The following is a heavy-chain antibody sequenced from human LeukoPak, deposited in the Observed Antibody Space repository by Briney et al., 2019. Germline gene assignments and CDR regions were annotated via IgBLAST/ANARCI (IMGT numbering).Heavy chain of an antibody. CDR2: IYYSGST. Sequence: SETLSLTCTVSGGSISSSSYYWGWIRQPPGKGLEWIGSIYYSGSTYYNPSLKSRVTISVDTSKNQFSLKLSSVTAADTAVYYCTSLRGGLGYWGQGTLVTVSS. CDR3: TSLRGGLGY. J-gene: IGHJ4*02. CDR1: GGSISSSSYY. V-gene: IGHV4-39*01. D-gene: IGHD3-16*01.